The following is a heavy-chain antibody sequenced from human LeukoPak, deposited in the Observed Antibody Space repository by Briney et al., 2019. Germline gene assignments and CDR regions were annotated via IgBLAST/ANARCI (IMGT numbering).Heavy chain of an antibody. CDR2: IWYDGSNK. CDR3: ARRGGIQLEYFDH. V-gene: IGHV3-33*01. J-gene: IGHJ4*02. Sequence: GGSLRLSCAASGFTFSSFCMHWVRQAPGKGLEWVAVIWYDGSNKYYADSVKGRFTISRDNSKNTLYLQMNSLRAEDTAVYNCARRGGIQLEYFDHCCQGTLVTVSS. CDR1: GFTFSSFC. D-gene: IGHD3-16*01.